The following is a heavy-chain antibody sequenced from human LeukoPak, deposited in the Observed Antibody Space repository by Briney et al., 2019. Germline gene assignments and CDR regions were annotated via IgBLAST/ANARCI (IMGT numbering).Heavy chain of an antibody. Sequence: ASVKVSCKVSGYTLTELSMHWVRQAPGKGLEGMGGFDPEDGETIYAQKFQGRVTMTEDTSTDTAYMELSSLRSEDTAVYYCATGRAILEWFNYWGQGTLVTVSS. J-gene: IGHJ4*02. CDR1: GYTLTELS. CDR2: FDPEDGET. D-gene: IGHD3-3*02. V-gene: IGHV1-24*01. CDR3: ATGRAILEWFNY.